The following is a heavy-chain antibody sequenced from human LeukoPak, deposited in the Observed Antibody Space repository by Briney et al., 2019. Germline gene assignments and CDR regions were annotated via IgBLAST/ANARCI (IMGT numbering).Heavy chain of an antibody. CDR3: ARGRSWYYYGSGSYYDPGGLEP. J-gene: IGHJ5*02. V-gene: IGHV4-34*01. CDR1: GGSFSGYY. D-gene: IGHD3-10*01. CDR2: INHSGST. Sequence: SEPLSLTCAVYGGSFSGYYWSWLRQPPGKGLEWFGEINHSGSTNYNPSLKSRVTISVDTSKNQFYLKLSSVTAGDTAVYYCARGRSWYYYGSGSYYDPGGLEPSGQGTLVTVSS.